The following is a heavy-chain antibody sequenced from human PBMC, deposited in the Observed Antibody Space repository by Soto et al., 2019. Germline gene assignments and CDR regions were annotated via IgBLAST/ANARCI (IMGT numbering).Heavy chain of an antibody. CDR3: AREGAVEQLVQDY. D-gene: IGHD6-6*01. CDR1: GYTFTSYY. J-gene: IGHJ4*02. Sequence: QVQLVQSGAEVKKPGASVKVSCKASGYTFTSYYMHWVRQAPGQGLEWMGIINPSGGSTSYAQKFQGRVTITRDTSTSKVYMELSSLRSEVTAVYYFAREGAVEQLVQDYWGQGTLVTVAS. V-gene: IGHV1-46*03. CDR2: INPSGGST.